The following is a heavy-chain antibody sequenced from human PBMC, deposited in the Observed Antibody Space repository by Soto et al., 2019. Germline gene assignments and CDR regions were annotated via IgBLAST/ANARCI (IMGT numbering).Heavy chain of an antibody. Sequence: QVQLVQSGAEVKKPGASVKVSCKASGYTFTGYYMHWVRQAPGQGLEWMGWINPNSGGTNYAQKFQGRVTMTRDTSISTAYMELSRLRSDDTAVYYCAREWGGVYCSGGSCYSDYYYYYGMDVWGQGTTVTVSS. V-gene: IGHV1-2*02. CDR1: GYTFTGYY. D-gene: IGHD2-15*01. CDR3: AREWGGVYCSGGSCYSDYYYYYGMDV. J-gene: IGHJ6*02. CDR2: INPNSGGT.